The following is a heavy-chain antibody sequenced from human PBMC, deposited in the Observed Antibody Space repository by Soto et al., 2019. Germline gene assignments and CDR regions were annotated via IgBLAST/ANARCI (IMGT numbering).Heavy chain of an antibody. J-gene: IGHJ5*02. CDR3: ARASLRGYSYGPYNCFDP. V-gene: IGHV4-30-4*01. Sequence: QVQLQESGPGLVKPSQTLSLTCTVSGGSISSGDYYWSWIRQPPGKGLEWIGYIYYSGSTYYNPSLKSRVTVSVATSRNQSSLKLSSVPAADTAVYYCARASLRGYSYGPYNCFDPWGQGTLVTVSS. D-gene: IGHD5-18*01. CDR2: IYYSGST. CDR1: GGSISSGDYY.